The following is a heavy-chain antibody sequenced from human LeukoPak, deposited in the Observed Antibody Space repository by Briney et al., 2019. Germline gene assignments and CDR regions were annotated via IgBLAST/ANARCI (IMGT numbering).Heavy chain of an antibody. CDR3: ARDPRDFWSGYYVHFDY. V-gene: IGHV3-21*01. J-gene: IGHJ4*02. Sequence: GGSLRLSCAASGFTFSDYWMTWVRQAPGKGLEWVSSISSSSSYIYYADSVKGRFTISRDNAKNSLYLQMNSLRAEDTAVYYCARDPRDFWSGYYVHFDYWGQGTLVTVSS. D-gene: IGHD3-3*01. CDR2: ISSSSSYI. CDR1: GFTFSDYW.